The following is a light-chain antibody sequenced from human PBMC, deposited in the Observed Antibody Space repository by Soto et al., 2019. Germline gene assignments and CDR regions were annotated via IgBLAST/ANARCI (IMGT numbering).Light chain of an antibody. J-gene: IGKJ3*01. CDR2: GAS. CDR3: QQYNNWPPLT. Sequence: EIAMTXAPATLSVSPGERATLPCRASQSVSSNLAWYQQKPGQAPRLLIYGASTRATGIPARFSGSGSGTESTLTISSLQSEDFAVYYCQQYNNWPPLTFGPGTMVDI. V-gene: IGKV3-15*01. CDR1: QSVSSN.